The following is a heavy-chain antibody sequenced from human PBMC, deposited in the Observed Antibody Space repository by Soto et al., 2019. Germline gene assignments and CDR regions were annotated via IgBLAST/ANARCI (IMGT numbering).Heavy chain of an antibody. J-gene: IGHJ5*02. D-gene: IGHD3-16*02. CDR3: ARDSTWMDYIWGSYHVFDP. CDR1: GGSISSYY. Sequence: SETLSLTCTVSGGSISSYYWSWIRQPPGKGLEWIGYIYYSGSTNYNPSLKSRVTISVDTSKNQFSLKLSSVTAADTAVYYCARDSTWMDYIWGSYHVFDPWGQGTPVTVSS. V-gene: IGHV4-59*01. CDR2: IYYSGST.